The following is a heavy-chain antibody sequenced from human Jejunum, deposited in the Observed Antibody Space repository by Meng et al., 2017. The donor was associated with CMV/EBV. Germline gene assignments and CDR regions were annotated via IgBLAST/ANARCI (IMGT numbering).Heavy chain of an antibody. D-gene: IGHD2-2*02. V-gene: IGHV4-4*02. J-gene: IGHJ4*02. CDR3: ARDDAYCSSTTCYKMDY. CDR1: GSISSHNL. Sequence: GSISSHNLWSWVRQPPGKGLEWIGEIYNDGSTNYNPSLKSRVTISVDKSKNQFSLKVTSVTAADTAFYYCARDDAYCSSTTCYKMDYWGQGILVTVSS. CDR2: IYNDGST.